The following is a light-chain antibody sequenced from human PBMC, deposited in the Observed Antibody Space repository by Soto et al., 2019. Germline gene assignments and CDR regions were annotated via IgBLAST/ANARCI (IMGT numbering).Light chain of an antibody. CDR1: QSVSSY. J-gene: IGKJ1*01. CDR3: QQRRYWPVT. V-gene: IGKV3-11*01. CDR2: DAS. Sequence: ESVLTQSPAILSISTGERATLSCRASQSVSSYFAWYQQKPGQAPRLLIYDASNRATGVPARFSGSGSGTDFTLTISSLEPEDFAVYYCQQRRYWPVTFGQGTKVDIK.